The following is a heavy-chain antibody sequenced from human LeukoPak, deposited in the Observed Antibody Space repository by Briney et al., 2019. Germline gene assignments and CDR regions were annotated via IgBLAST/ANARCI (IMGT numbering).Heavy chain of an antibody. J-gene: IGHJ3*02. V-gene: IGHV1-2*02. Sequence: ASVKVSCKASGYTFTGYYMHWVRQAPGQGLEWMGWINPNSGGTNYAQKFQGRVTMTRDTSISTAYMELSRLRSDDTAVYHCARSRGEYCSSTSCRLGAFDIWGQGTMVTVSS. CDR2: INPNSGGT. CDR3: ARSRGEYCSSTSCRLGAFDI. CDR1: GYTFTGYY. D-gene: IGHD2-2*01.